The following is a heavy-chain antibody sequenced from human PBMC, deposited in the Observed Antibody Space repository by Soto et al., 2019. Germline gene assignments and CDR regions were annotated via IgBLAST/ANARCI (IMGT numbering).Heavy chain of an antibody. CDR2: ISSSSSYI. CDR3: ARDRYNWNDFDY. D-gene: IGHD1-1*01. Sequence: GGSLRLSCAASGFTFSSYSMNWVRQAPGKGLEWVSSISSSSSYIYYADSVKGRFTISRDNAKNSLYLQMNSLRAEDTAVYYCARDRYNWNDFDYWGQGTQVTVSS. V-gene: IGHV3-21*01. J-gene: IGHJ4*02. CDR1: GFTFSSYS.